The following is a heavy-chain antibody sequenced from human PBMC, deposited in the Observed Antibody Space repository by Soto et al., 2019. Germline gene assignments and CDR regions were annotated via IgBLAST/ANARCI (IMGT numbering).Heavy chain of an antibody. CDR3: ARVAVLAAAGTTDY. V-gene: IGHV3-11*06. J-gene: IGHJ4*02. D-gene: IGHD6-13*01. CDR1: GFTFSDYY. CDR2: ISGTSDSI. Sequence: GGSLRLSCAASGFTFSDYYMSWIRQVPGKGLEWVAYISGTSDSIPYADSVKGRFTISRDNAKNSLYLQMKSLRAEDTAVCYCARVAVLAAAGTTDYWCPGTLVTVS.